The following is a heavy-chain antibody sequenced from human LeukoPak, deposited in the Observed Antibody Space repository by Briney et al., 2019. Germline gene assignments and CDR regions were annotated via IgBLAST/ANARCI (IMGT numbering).Heavy chain of an antibody. CDR3: AADYYDSSGYLEYFQH. Sequence: PGGSLRLSCAASGFTFSSYAMSWVRQAPGRGLEWVSYISSSGSTIYYADSVKGRFTISRDNAKNSLYLQMNSLRAEDTAVYYCAADYYDSSGYLEYFQHWGQGTLVTVSS. CDR2: ISSSGSTI. J-gene: IGHJ1*01. V-gene: IGHV3-48*03. D-gene: IGHD3-22*01. CDR1: GFTFSSYA.